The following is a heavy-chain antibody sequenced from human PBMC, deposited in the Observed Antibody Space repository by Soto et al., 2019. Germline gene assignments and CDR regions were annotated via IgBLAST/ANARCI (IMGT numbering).Heavy chain of an antibody. CDR1: GFTVSSNY. CDR3: ARDRTSLRWAYYYMDV. CDR2: IYSGGST. J-gene: IGHJ6*03. V-gene: IGHV3-66*01. D-gene: IGHD3-3*01. Sequence: GGSLRLSCAASGFTVSSNYMSWVRQAPGKGLEWVSVIYSGGSTYYADSVKGRFTISRDNSKNTLYLQMNSLRAEDTAVYYCARDRTSLRWAYYYMDVWGKGTTVTVSS.